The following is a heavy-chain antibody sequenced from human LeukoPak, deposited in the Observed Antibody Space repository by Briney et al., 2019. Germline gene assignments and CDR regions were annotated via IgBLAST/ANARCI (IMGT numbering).Heavy chain of an antibody. V-gene: IGHV3-74*01. CDR3: ARGYSYGYDY. D-gene: IGHD5-18*01. CDR1: GFTFSSYW. CDR2: FNSDGSST. Sequence: ETGGSLRLSCAASGFTFSSYWMHWVRHAPGKGVVWVSCFNSDGSSTTYADSVKGRFTISRDNAKNTLYLQMNSLRAEDTAVYYCARGYSYGYDYWGQGTLVTVSS. J-gene: IGHJ4*02.